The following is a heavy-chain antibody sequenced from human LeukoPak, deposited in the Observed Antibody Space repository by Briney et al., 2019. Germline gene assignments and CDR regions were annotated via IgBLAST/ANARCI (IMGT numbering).Heavy chain of an antibody. CDR1: GGSIRSSGYY. CDR3: ARGRQDQHRITMVRGPIDY. CDR2: ISYSGTT. J-gene: IGHJ4*02. Sequence: SETLSLTCTVSGGSIRSSGYYWGWIRQPPGEGLEWIGSISYSGTTFYNPSLKSRVTISADTSKNQFSLRLSSVTAADTAVYYCARGRQDQHRITMVRGPIDYWGQGTLVTVSP. V-gene: IGHV4-39*01. D-gene: IGHD3-10*01.